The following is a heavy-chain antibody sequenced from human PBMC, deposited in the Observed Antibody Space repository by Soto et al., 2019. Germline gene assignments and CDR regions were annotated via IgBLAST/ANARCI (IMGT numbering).Heavy chain of an antibody. CDR2: ISGSGGST. J-gene: IGHJ4*02. CDR1: GFTVSSNY. CDR3: AKDMVRGVIHPILDY. V-gene: IGHV3-23*01. Sequence: GGSLRLSCAASGFTVSSNYMSWVRQAPGKGLEWASVISGSGGSTYYADSVKGRFTISRDNSKNTLYLQMNSLRAEDTAVYYCAKDMVRGVIHPILDYWGQGTLVTVSS. D-gene: IGHD3-10*01.